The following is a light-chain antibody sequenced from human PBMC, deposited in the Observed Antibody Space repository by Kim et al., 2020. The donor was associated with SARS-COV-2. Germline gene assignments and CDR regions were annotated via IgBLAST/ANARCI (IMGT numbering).Light chain of an antibody. Sequence: VSPGERATLPCRASQSVSSNLAWYQQKPGQAPRLLIYGTFTRATDIPARFSGSGSGTEFTLTISSLQSEDFAVYYCQQYSNGPSYTFGQGTKLEI. CDR3: QQYSNGPSYT. J-gene: IGKJ2*01. CDR1: QSVSSN. CDR2: GTF. V-gene: IGKV3-15*01.